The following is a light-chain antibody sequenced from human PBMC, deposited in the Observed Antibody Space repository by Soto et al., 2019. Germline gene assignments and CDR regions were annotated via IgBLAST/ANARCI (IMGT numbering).Light chain of an antibody. CDR1: STDIGAYNY. V-gene: IGLV2-14*01. J-gene: IGLJ1*01. CDR3: NSYTTLSNRV. Sequence: QSALTQPASVSGSPGQSITISCTGTSTDIGAYNYVSWYQQHPGKAPKLLIYEVTNRPSGVSNRFSGSKSGNTASLTISGLQAEDEANYYCNSYTTLSNRVFGTGTRSQS. CDR2: EVT.